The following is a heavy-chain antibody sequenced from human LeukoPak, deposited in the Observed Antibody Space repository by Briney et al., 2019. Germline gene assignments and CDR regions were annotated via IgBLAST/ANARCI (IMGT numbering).Heavy chain of an antibody. D-gene: IGHD5-12*01. CDR3: ASGTSGYAYEDYFDY. Sequence: SETLSLTCALYGGSFSSYSWSWTWIRQTPEKGLEWIGEIIEKGNANYNPSLESRVTIDLDTSKNQFSLKLTSMTAADTAMYYCASGTSGYAYEDYFDYWGQGTLVTVSS. J-gene: IGHJ4*02. V-gene: IGHV4-34*12. CDR2: IIEKGNA. CDR1: GGSFSSYS.